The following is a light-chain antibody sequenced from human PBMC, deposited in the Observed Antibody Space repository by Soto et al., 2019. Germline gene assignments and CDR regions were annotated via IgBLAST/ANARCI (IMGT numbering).Light chain of an antibody. CDR1: QIISSG. J-gene: IGKJ1*01. Sequence: DIQMTQSPSTLSASVGDRLTITCRASQIISSGLAWYQQKPGKAPKLLIYDASTLESGVPSRFSGSGSGTEFPLTISSLQPDDFATYYCQQYNTYSGTFGQGTKVEIK. V-gene: IGKV1-5*01. CDR3: QQYNTYSGT. CDR2: DAS.